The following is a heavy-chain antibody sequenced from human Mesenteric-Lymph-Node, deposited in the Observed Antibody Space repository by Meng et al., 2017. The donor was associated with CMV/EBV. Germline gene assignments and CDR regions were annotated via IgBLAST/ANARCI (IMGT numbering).Heavy chain of an antibody. Sequence: YGGSFSGYYWSWIRQPTGKGLEWIGEINHSGSTNYNPSLKSRVTISVDTSKNQFSLKLSSVTAADTAVYYCARGRGSSWYYHLLEDYWGQGTLVTVSS. CDR2: INHSGST. CDR1: GGSFSGYY. V-gene: IGHV4-34*01. CDR3: ARGRGSSWYYHLLEDY. D-gene: IGHD6-13*01. J-gene: IGHJ4*02.